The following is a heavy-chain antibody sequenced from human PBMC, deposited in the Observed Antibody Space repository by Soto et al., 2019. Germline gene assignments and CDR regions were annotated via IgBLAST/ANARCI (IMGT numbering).Heavy chain of an antibody. CDR3: ARGGLIAPTPSSY. CDR1: GFTFSSYS. Sequence: AGGSLRLSCAASGFTFSSYSMNWVRQAPGKGLEWVSSISSSSSYIYYADSVKGRFTISRDNAKNSLYLQMNSLRAEDTAVYYCARGGLIAPTPSSYWGQGTLVTAPQ. D-gene: IGHD2-2*01. V-gene: IGHV3-21*01. CDR2: ISSSSSYI. J-gene: IGHJ4*02.